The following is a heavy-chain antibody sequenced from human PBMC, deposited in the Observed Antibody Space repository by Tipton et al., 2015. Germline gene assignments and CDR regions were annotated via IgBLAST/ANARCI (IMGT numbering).Heavy chain of an antibody. Sequence: AVSGFTFNNYAMHWVRQVPGKGLEWVSGFSLDSDRIGYADSVKGRFTVSWDNAKNSLYLQMNTLRPEDTALYYCGKDLVPGGMDVWGQGTTVTVSS. CDR3: GKDLVPGGMDV. CDR2: FSLDSDRI. V-gene: IGHV3-9*01. J-gene: IGHJ6*02. D-gene: IGHD4/OR15-4a*01. CDR1: GFTFNNYA.